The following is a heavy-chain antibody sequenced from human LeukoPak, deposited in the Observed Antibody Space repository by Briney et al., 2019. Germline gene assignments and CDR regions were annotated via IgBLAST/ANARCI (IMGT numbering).Heavy chain of an antibody. CDR3: ARGGIRFIDY. V-gene: IGHV3-48*02. Sequence: GGSLRLSCAASGFSFSSDSMNWVRQAPGKGLEWVSYISSNSKNIQYADSVKGRFTISRDNAKNSLYLQMNSLRDEDTAVYYCARGGIRFIDYWGQGTLVTVSS. CDR2: ISSNSKNI. D-gene: IGHD3-10*01. CDR1: GFSFSSDS. J-gene: IGHJ4*02.